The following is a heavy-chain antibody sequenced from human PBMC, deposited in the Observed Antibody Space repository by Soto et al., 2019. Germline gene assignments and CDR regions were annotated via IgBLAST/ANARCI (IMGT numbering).Heavy chain of an antibody. CDR2: VSWISCSI. CDR3: AKARLYDYDILTGYYPFDY. CDR1: GFTLDDYA. D-gene: IGHD3-9*01. Sequence: EVQLVESGGGLVQPGRSLRLSCAASGFTLDDYAMHWVRQAPGKGLEWVSGVSWISCSIGYADSVKGRFTISRDNAKNSLYLQMISLSAEDTALYYCAKARLYDYDILTGYYPFDYWGQGTLVNVSS. V-gene: IGHV3-9*01. J-gene: IGHJ4*01.